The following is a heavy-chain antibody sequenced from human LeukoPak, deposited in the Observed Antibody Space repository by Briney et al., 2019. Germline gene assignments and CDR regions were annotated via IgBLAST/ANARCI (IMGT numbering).Heavy chain of an antibody. CDR1: GGTFSSYA. D-gene: IGHD3-10*01. CDR2: IIPIFGTA. J-gene: IGHJ4*02. Sequence: SVKVSCKASGGTFSSYAISWVRQAPGQGLKWMGGIIPIFGTANYAQKFQGRVTITADESTSTAYMELSSLRSEDMGVYYCARGVQNRGYYFDYWGQGTQVTVSS. V-gene: IGHV1-69*13. CDR3: ARGVQNRGYYFDY.